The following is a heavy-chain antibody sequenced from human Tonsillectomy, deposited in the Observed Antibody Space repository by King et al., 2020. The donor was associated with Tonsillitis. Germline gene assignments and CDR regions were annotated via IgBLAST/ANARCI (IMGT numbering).Heavy chain of an antibody. CDR3: ARGFGGYSFDF. V-gene: IGHV2-70*04. J-gene: IGHJ4*02. CDR1: GFSLSTSGMR. D-gene: IGHD4-11*01. CDR2: IDWGDDD. Sequence: TLKESGPALVKPTQTLTLTCTFSGFSLSTSGMRVNWIRHPPGKALEWLARIDWGDDDFYSTSLKTRLTISKDTSKNQVVLTMTNIDHVDTATYFCARGFGGYSFDFWGQGTLVTVSS.